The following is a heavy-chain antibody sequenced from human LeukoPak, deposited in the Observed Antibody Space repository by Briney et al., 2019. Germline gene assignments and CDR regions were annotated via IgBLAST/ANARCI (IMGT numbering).Heavy chain of an antibody. CDR2: ISYDGSNK. D-gene: IGHD6-19*01. CDR1: GFTFSSYG. J-gene: IGHJ4*02. Sequence: GGSLRLSCAASGFTFSSYGMHWVRQAPCKGLEWVAVISYDGSNKYYADSVKGRFTISRDNSKNTLYLRMNSLRAEDTAVYYCAKGLDIAVAGPVDYWGQGTLVTVSS. V-gene: IGHV3-30*18. CDR3: AKGLDIAVAGPVDY.